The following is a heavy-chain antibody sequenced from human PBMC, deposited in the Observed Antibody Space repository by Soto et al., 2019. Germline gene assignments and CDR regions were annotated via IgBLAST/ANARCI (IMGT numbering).Heavy chain of an antibody. CDR2: MSGAGRSS. D-gene: IGHD3-3*01. V-gene: IGHV3-23*01. Sequence: DVQLLESGGDLVQPGGSLRLSCAASGFTFSSYAMSWVRQAPGKGLEWVSSMSGAGRSSYDADSVKGRFTISRDNSKNTQYLQMNNLRAEDTALYYCAKGPIFGVENIYDYWGQGTLVTVSS. CDR3: AKGPIFGVENIYDY. J-gene: IGHJ4*02. CDR1: GFTFSSYA.